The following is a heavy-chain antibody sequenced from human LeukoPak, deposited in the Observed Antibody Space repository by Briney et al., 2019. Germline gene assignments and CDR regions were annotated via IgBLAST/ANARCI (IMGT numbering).Heavy chain of an antibody. CDR1: GFTFSTNW. CDR2: INSDGRSM. D-gene: IGHD2-15*01. V-gene: IGHV3-74*01. J-gene: IGHJ3*02. CDR3: ASGGRVGDIFDI. Sequence: PGGSLRLSCAASGFTFSTNWMYWVRQAPGKGLVWVSRINSDGRSMGYADSVKGRFTISRDNAYNTLYLQMNSLRAEDTALYYCASGGRVGDIFDIWDQGTMVRVSS.